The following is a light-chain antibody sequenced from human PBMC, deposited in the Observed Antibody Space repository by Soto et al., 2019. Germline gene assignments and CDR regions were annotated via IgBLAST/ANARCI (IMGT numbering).Light chain of an antibody. CDR2: EVS. CDR1: SSDVGTYNY. Sequence: QSVLTQPASVSGSPGQSITMSCTGTSSDVGTYNYVSWYQQHPGKAPKLMIFEVSNRPSGVSNRFSGSKSVNTASLTISGLQAEDEADYYCSSYTSSSTLVFGGGTKLTVL. CDR3: SSYTSSSTLV. J-gene: IGLJ3*02. V-gene: IGLV2-14*01.